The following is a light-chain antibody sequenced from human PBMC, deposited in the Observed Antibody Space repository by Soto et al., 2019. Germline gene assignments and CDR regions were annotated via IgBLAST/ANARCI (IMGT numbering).Light chain of an antibody. Sequence: EIVLTQSPATLSLSPGERATLSCRASQSVSSYFAWYQQKPGQAPRLLIYDASNRATGIPARFSGSGSGTDFTLTINRLEPEDFAVYYCQQRSNWPLTFGGGTKVEMK. CDR3: QQRSNWPLT. J-gene: IGKJ4*01. CDR1: QSVSSY. V-gene: IGKV3-11*01. CDR2: DAS.